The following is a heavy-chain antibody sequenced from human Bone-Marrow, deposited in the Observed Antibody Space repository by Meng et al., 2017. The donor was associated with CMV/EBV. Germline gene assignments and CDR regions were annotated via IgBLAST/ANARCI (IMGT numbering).Heavy chain of an antibody. V-gene: IGHV4-59*01. J-gene: IGHJ3*02. CDR2: IYYSGST. D-gene: IGHD3-22*01. Sequence: GSLRLSCAASGFAFDDYVMHWIRQPPGKGLEWIGYIYYSGSTNYNPSLKRRVTISVDTSKNQFSLKLSSVTAADTAVYYCARETLSDSSGYTPDPGAFDIWGQGTMVTVSS. CDR3: ARETLSDSSGYTPDPGAFDI. CDR1: GFAFDDYV.